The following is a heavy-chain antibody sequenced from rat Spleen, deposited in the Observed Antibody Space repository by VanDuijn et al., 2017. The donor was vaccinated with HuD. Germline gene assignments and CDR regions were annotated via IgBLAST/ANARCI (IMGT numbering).Heavy chain of an antibody. V-gene: IGHV5S23*01. CDR3: ARLGITLGAGHWFAY. CDR2: ISTGGGNT. J-gene: IGHJ3*01. CDR1: GFTFSNYD. Sequence: EVQLVESGGGLVQPGRSLKLSCAASGFTFSNYDMAWVRQAPTKGLEWVASISTGGGNTYYRDSVRARFTLSRDNAKSTLYLQMDSLRSEDTATYYCARLGITLGAGHWFAYWGQGTLVTVSS. D-gene: IGHD1-2*01.